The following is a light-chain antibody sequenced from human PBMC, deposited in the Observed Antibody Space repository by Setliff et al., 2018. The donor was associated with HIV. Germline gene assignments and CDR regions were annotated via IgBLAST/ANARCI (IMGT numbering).Light chain of an antibody. CDR3: SSYASSGTLMV. Sequence: QSALTQPASVSGSPGQSITVSCTGTTNDVGNYNYVSWYQQHPGKAPKLMIYDVTNRPSGVSNRFSGSKSANTASLTIPGLQAEDEADYYCSSYASSGTLMVFGTGTKVTVL. CDR1: TNDVGNYNY. CDR2: DVT. J-gene: IGLJ1*01. V-gene: IGLV2-14*03.